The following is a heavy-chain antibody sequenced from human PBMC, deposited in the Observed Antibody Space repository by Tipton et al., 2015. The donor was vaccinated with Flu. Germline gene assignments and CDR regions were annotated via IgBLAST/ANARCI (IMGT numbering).Heavy chain of an antibody. J-gene: IGHJ4*02. D-gene: IGHD6-19*01. CDR1: GASITSGSNF. V-gene: IGHV4-61*02. CDR3: ARGLSSGWYSVAYFDY. Sequence: TLSLTCTVSGASITSGSNFWTWIRQPAGKGLEYIGRFYSSGGTKYNPSLKSRVYISVDTSKNQFSLRLSSVTAADTAVYYCARGLSSGWYSVAYFDYWGQGSPVSVSS. CDR2: FYSSGGT.